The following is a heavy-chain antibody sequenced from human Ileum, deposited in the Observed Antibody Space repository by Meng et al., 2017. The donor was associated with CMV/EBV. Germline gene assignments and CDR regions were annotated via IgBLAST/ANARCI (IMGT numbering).Heavy chain of an antibody. V-gene: IGHV3-7*04. CDR2: IKQDGSEK. J-gene: IGHJ4*02. Sequence: FTFITYWRNWVRQGPGKGLEWVANIKQDGSEKYYVDSVKGRFTISRDNAKNSLYLQMNNLRAEDTAVYYCARGRYCSGTTCSYFDHWGQGILVTVSS. D-gene: IGHD2-2*01. CDR3: ARGRYCSGTTCSYFDH. CDR1: FTFITYW.